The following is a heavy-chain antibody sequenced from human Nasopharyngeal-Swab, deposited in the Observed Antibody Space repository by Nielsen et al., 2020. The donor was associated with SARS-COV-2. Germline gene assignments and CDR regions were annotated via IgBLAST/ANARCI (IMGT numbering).Heavy chain of an antibody. V-gene: IGHV1-24*01. D-gene: IGHD2-15*01. CDR2: FDPEDGET. CDR3: ATVTAATPYAFDI. CDR1: GYILTELS. J-gene: IGHJ3*02. Sequence: ASVQVSCKVSGYILTELSMHWVRQAPGKGLEWMGGFDPEDGETIYAQKFQGRVTMTEDTATDTAYMELSSLRSEDTAVYYCATVTAATPYAFDIWGQGTMVTVSS.